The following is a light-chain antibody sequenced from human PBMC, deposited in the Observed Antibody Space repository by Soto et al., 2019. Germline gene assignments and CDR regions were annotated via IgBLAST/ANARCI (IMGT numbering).Light chain of an antibody. CDR3: QQSYSTLFT. CDR2: AAS. CDR1: QSISSY. J-gene: IGKJ5*01. Sequence: DIRMTQSPSSLSASVGDRVTITCRASQSISSYLNWYQQKPGKAPKLLIYAASSLQSGVPSRFSGSGSGTDFTLTISSLQPEDFATYYCQQSYSTLFTFGQGTRLEN. V-gene: IGKV1-39*01.